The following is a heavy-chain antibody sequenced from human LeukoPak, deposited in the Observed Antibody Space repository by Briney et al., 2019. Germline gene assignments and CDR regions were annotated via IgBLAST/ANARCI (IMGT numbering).Heavy chain of an antibody. J-gene: IGHJ3*02. Sequence: SETLSLTCTVSGGSISSYSWSWIRQPPGKGLEWIGYISYSGSTNYNPSLNSRVTISLDTSKNQFSLKVNSVTAADTAVYYCARRPARVTMIRAAFDIWGQGTMVTVSS. CDR2: ISYSGST. V-gene: IGHV4-59*08. D-gene: IGHD3-22*01. CDR3: ARRPARVTMIRAAFDI. CDR1: GGSISSYS.